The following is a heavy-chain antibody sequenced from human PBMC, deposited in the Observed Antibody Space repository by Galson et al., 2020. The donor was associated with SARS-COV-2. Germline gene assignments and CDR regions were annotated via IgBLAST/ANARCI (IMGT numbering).Heavy chain of an antibody. J-gene: IGHJ3*02. D-gene: IGHD3-22*01. Sequence: SETLSLTCTVSGGSISSSSYYWGWIRQPPGQGLEWIGRIYYSGSTYYNPSLKSRVTISVDTSKNQFSLKLSSVTAADTAVYYCARMERDTMIVVSGDDAFDIWGQGTMVTVSS. CDR3: ARMERDTMIVVSGDDAFDI. CDR1: GGSISSSSYY. V-gene: IGHV4-39*07. CDR2: IYYSGST.